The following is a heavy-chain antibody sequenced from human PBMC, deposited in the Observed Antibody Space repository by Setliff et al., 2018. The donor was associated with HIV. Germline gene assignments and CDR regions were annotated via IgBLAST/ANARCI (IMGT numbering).Heavy chain of an antibody. CDR1: GGSFSPYS. CDR3: ARHSRGEQQLIIYFDY. J-gene: IGHJ4*02. CDR2: INDSGSGII. Sequence: SETLSLTCGVYGGSFSPYSWSWVRQPPGKGLEWIGEINDSGSGIINYNPSLKSRVTLSLDTSKNHFSLRLTSVTAADTAVYYCARHSRGEQQLIIYFDYWGQGTLVTVS. D-gene: IGHD6-13*01. V-gene: IGHV4-34*01.